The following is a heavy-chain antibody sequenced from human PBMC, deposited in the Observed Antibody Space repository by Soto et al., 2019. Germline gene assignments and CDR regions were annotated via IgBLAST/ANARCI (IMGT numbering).Heavy chain of an antibody. J-gene: IGHJ4*02. Sequence: SETLSLTCAVYGGSFSGYYWTWIRQPPGTGLEWIGEINHSGSTNYNPSLKSRVTISVDKSKNQFSLKLSSVTAADTAVYYCARLPCSGSCFRGDYWGQGTLVTVSS. D-gene: IGHD2-15*01. CDR3: ARLPCSGSCFRGDY. CDR2: INHSGST. V-gene: IGHV4-34*01. CDR1: GGSFSGYY.